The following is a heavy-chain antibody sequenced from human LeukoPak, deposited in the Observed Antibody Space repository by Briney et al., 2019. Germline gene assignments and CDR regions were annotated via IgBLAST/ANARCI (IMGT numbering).Heavy chain of an antibody. CDR3: ARGVPEYYDFWSGYFYYFDY. CDR2: IHYTGST. CDR1: GVSISSYY. Sequence: PSETLSLTCTVSGVSISSYYWSWIRQPPGKGLEWIGYIHYTGSTNYNPSLRSRVTISVDTSKTQFSLKLTSVTAADTAVYYCARGVPEYYDFWSGYFYYFDYWGQGTLVTVSS. J-gene: IGHJ4*02. V-gene: IGHV4-59*01. D-gene: IGHD3-3*01.